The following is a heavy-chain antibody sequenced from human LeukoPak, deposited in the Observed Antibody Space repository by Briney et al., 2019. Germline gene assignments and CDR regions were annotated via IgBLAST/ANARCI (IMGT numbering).Heavy chain of an antibody. CDR2: IYSGGST. CDR3: ARRSVLGAFDI. V-gene: IGHV3-66*01. D-gene: IGHD2-8*01. J-gene: IGHJ3*02. CDR1: GFTVSNNY. Sequence: GGSLRLSCAASGFTVSNNYMRWVRQAPGKGLEWVSLIYSGGSTYYADSMKGRFIISRDNSKNTLYLQMNSLRAEDTAVYYCARRSVLGAFDIWGQGTMVTVSS.